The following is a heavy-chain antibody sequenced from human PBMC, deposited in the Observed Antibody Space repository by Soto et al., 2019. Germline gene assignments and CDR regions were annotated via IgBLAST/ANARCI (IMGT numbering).Heavy chain of an antibody. D-gene: IGHD4-17*01. V-gene: IGHV1-46*01. CDR2: INPTSGDT. J-gene: IGHJ6*02. CDR1: GYAFTNYY. Sequence: QVQLVQSGAEVREPGASVKVSCKASGYAFTNYYLHWVRQGPGQGLEWMGMINPTSGDTDYAQTFQGRVIMTRDTSTSTVYMELTSLRSADAAVYFCARLYTFYGAYTSGTDAWGQGTTVIVSS. CDR3: ARLYTFYGAYTSGTDA.